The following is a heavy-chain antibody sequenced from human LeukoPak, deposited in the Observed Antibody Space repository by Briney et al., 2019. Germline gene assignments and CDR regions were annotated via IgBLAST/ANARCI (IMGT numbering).Heavy chain of an antibody. D-gene: IGHD3-10*01. V-gene: IGHV3-23*01. CDR1: GFTVSAYA. Sequence: LSGGSLRLSCAASGFTVSAYAMAWVRQAPGKGLEWVSTIYDDNTYYADSVKGRFAISTDNSKNTLYLQMKSLRAEDSAVYYCAKDLSIYGPYWSFDLWGRGTLVTVSS. CDR3: AKDLSIYGPYWSFDL. J-gene: IGHJ2*01. CDR2: IYDDNT.